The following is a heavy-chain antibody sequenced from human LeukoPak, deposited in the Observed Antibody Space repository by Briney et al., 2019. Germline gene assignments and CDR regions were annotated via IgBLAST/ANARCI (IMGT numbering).Heavy chain of an antibody. Sequence: ASVKVSCKASGGTFSSYAISWVRQAPGQGLEWMGGIIPIFGTANYAQKFQGRVTITTDESTSTAYMELSSLRSEDTAVYYCARVKDCSGGSCYPPYNWFDPWGQGTLVTVSS. D-gene: IGHD2-15*01. CDR2: IIPIFGTA. V-gene: IGHV1-69*05. CDR1: GGTFSSYA. J-gene: IGHJ5*02. CDR3: ARVKDCSGGSCYPPYNWFDP.